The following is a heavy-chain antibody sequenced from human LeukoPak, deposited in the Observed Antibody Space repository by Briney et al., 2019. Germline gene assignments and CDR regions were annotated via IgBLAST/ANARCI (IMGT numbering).Heavy chain of an antibody. V-gene: IGHV3-21*01. CDR3: ARDRGGSGWYDY. D-gene: IGHD6-19*01. J-gene: IGHJ4*02. CDR2: ISSSGSYI. Sequence: GGSLRLSCAASGFTFSNYAMSWVRQAPGKGLEWVSSISSSGSYIYYADSVKGRFTISRDNAKNSLYLQMNSLRAEDTAVYYCARDRGGSGWYDYWGQGTLVTVSS. CDR1: GFTFSNYA.